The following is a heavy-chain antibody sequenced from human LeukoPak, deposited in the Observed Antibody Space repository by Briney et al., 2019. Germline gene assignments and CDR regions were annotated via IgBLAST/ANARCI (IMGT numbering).Heavy chain of an antibody. J-gene: IGHJ3*02. V-gene: IGHV1-69*04. CDR1: GCTFSSYA. Sequence: ASVKVSCKSSGCTFSSYAISWVRQAPGQGLDWMGRIIPILGIANYAQKFQGRVTLTADKSTSTAYMELSSLRYEDTAVYYCARDLSIVGATIDIWGQGTMVTVSS. CDR2: IIPILGIA. D-gene: IGHD1-26*01. CDR3: ARDLSIVGATIDI.